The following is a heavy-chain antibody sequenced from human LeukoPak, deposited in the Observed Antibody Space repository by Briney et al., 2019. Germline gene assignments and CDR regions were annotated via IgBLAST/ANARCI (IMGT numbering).Heavy chain of an antibody. CDR2: ISGSGGST. CDR1: GFTFSSYA. CDR3: AKVDTAMVAPSLFDY. D-gene: IGHD5-18*01. V-gene: IGHV3-23*01. J-gene: IGHJ4*02. Sequence: AGGSLRLSCAASGFTFSSYAMSWVRQAPGKGLEWVSAISGSGGSTYYADSVKGRFTISRDNSKNTLYLQMSSLRAEDTAVYYCAKVDTAMVAPSLFDYWGQGTLVTVSS.